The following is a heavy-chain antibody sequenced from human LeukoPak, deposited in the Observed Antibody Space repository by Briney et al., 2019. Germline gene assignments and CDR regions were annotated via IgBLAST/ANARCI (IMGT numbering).Heavy chain of an antibody. V-gene: IGHV5-51*01. CDR3: ARGATYYYDSSGFVIT. CDR2: IYPGDSDT. CDR1: GYSFTSYW. D-gene: IGHD3-22*01. J-gene: IGHJ4*02. Sequence: GESLKISCKGSGYSFTSYWIGWVRQMPGKGPEWMGIIYPGDSDTRYSPSFQGQVTISADKSISTAYLQWSSLKASDTAMYYCARGATYYYDSSGFVITWGQGTLVTVSS.